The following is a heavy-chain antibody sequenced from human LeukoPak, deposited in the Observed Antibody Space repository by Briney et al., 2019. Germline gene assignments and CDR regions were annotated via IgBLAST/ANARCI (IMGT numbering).Heavy chain of an antibody. Sequence: GESLKISCKGSGYNFTSYWIGWVRQMPGKGLEWMGIIYPGDSYTRYSPSFQGQVTIPADKSISTAYLQWSSLEASDTAMYYCARGSGSYHTAYMNWGQGTLVTVSS. CDR2: IYPGDSYT. D-gene: IGHD1-26*01. CDR3: ARGSGSYHTAYMN. V-gene: IGHV5-51*01. J-gene: IGHJ4*02. CDR1: GYNFTSYW.